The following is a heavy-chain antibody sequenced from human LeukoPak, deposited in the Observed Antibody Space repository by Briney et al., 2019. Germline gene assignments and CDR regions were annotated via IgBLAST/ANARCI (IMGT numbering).Heavy chain of an antibody. CDR1: ESTFSNYW. J-gene: IGHJ6*02. CDR3: ARGRYHGMDV. V-gene: IGHV3-74*01. D-gene: IGHD2-15*01. CDR2: INSDGSNT. Sequence: GGSLRLSCVASESTFSNYWMFWVRQPPGKGLVWVSGINSDGSNTKYADSVKGRFTISRDNAKNTLYLQMNSLRDEDSAVYYCARGRYHGMDVWGQGTTVTVSS.